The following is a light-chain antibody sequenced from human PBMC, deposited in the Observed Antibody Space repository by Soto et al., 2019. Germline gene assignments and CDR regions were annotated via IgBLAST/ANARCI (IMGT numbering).Light chain of an antibody. Sequence: EIVMTQSPATLSVSPGERATLSCRASQSVSTNLAGYQQKPGQAPRLLIYGAFTRASGIAARFSGSGSGTEFTLPISSLHSEDFSVYYCQQYTNWPRTFGQGTKVEIK. CDR3: QQYTNWPRT. J-gene: IGKJ1*01. CDR1: QSVSTN. CDR2: GAF. V-gene: IGKV3-15*01.